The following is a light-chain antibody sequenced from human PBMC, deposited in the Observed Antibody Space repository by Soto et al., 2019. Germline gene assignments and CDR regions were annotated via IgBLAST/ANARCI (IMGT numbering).Light chain of an antibody. J-gene: IGKJ3*01. V-gene: IGKV3-20*01. CDR1: QSVSSSY. Sequence: EIVWTQSPGTLSLSPWERATLSCRASQSVSSSYLAWYQQKPGQAPWLLIYGASSRATGIPDMFSGSGSGTDFTLTISRLEPEDFAVYYCQQYGSSPFTFGPGTKVDIK. CDR3: QQYGSSPFT. CDR2: GAS.